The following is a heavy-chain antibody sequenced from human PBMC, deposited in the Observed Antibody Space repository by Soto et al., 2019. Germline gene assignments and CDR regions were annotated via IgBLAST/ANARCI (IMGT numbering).Heavy chain of an antibody. CDR1: GFTISTHG. CDR3: AAATTWNFNFHY. CDR2: IWYDGSNR. V-gene: IGHV3-33*01. J-gene: IGHJ4*02. D-gene: IGHD1-7*01. Sequence: QVQLVESGGGVVQPGTSLRLSCAASGFTISTHGMHWVRQAPGKGLEWVANIWYDGSNRFYADSVKGRFTISKDNSKNTLYLQMSSLRAEDTAVYYCAAATTWNFNFHYWCQGTQVTVSS.